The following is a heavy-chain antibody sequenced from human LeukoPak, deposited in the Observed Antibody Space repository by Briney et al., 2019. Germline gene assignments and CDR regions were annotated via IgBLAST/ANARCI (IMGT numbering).Heavy chain of an antibody. V-gene: IGHV1-8*01. CDR1: GYTFTSYD. CDR2: MNPNSGNT. D-gene: IGHD6-13*01. CDR3: ARVGSSSWYSRFDP. J-gene: IGHJ5*02. Sequence: GASVKVSCKASGYTFTSYDINWVRQATGQGREWMGWMNPNSGNTGYAQKFQGRVTMTRNTSISTAYMELSSLRSEDTAVYYCARVGSSSWYSRFDPWGQGTLVTVSS.